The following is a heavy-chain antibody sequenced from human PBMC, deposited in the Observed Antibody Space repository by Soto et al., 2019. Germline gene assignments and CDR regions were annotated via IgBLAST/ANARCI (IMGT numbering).Heavy chain of an antibody. V-gene: IGHV3-23*05. CDR3: ARGGADHYNYGMDV. CDR1: GFTLTTYA. CDR2: MNGAATST. Sequence: QLSESGGGLLQPGGSLTLSCAASGFTLTTYAMTWVRQPPGKGLEWVSSMNGAATSTSYADSVKGRFTTSRDNSKNTLYMEINSLRAEDTGVYYCARGGADHYNYGMDVWGQGTTVIVSS. J-gene: IGHJ6*02. D-gene: IGHD3-10*01.